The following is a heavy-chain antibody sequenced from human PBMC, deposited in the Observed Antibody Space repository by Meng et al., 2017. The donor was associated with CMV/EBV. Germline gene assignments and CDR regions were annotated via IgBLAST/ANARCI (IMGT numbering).Heavy chain of an antibody. CDR1: GGSISSYY. J-gene: IGHJ4*02. D-gene: IGHD3-3*01. CDR2: ISSSSSTI. Sequence: GGSLRLSCTVSGGSISSYYWSWIRQPPGKGLEWVSYISSSSSTIYYADSVKGRFTISRDNAKNSLYLQMNSLRAEDTAVYYCARGGNYDFWSGAPYFDYWGQGTLVTVSS. V-gene: IGHV3-11*04. CDR3: ARGGNYDFWSGAPYFDY.